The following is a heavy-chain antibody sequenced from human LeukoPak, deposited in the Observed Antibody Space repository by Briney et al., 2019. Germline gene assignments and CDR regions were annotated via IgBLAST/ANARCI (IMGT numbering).Heavy chain of an antibody. Sequence: GRSLRLSCAASGFTFSSYGMHWVRQAPGKGLEWVAVIWYDGSNKYYADSVKGRFIISRDNSKNTLYLQMDSLRAEDTAVYYCAKDAEWLVKVPYYFDYWGQGTLVTVSS. D-gene: IGHD6-19*01. CDR3: AKDAEWLVKVPYYFDY. J-gene: IGHJ4*02. CDR1: GFTFSSYG. V-gene: IGHV3-33*06. CDR2: IWYDGSNK.